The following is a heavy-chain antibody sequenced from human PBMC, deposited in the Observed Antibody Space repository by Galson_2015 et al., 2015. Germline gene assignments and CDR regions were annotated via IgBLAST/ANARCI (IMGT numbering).Heavy chain of an antibody. CDR3: ARAYCSSTSCSMLDY. CDR1: GYTFTGYY. J-gene: IGHJ4*02. Sequence: SVKVSCKASGYTFTGYYMHWVRQAPGQGLEWMGWINPNSGGTNYAQKFQSWVTMTRDTSVSTAYMELSRLRSDDTAVYYCARAYCSSTSCSMLDYWDQGTLVTVSS. V-gene: IGHV1-2*04. D-gene: IGHD2-2*01. CDR2: INPNSGGT.